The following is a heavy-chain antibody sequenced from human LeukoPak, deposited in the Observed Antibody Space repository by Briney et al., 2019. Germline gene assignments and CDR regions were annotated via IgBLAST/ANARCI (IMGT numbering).Heavy chain of an antibody. CDR1: GGSINNY. CDR2: VSDTGST. V-gene: IGHV4-59*01. Sequence: SETLSLTCTVSGGSINNYWRWIRQPPGKGLEWIGYVSDTGSTNYNPSLKSRVTISVDTSKNQFYLKLTSVTAADTAVYYCARTTTTFDDWGHGTLVTVSS. J-gene: IGHJ4*01. D-gene: IGHD4-11*01. CDR3: ARTTTTFDD.